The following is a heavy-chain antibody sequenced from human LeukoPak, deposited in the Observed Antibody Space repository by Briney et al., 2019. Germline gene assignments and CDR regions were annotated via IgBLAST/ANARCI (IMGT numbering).Heavy chain of an antibody. CDR2: ISFDGKKT. J-gene: IGHJ4*02. V-gene: IGHV3-30*04. D-gene: IGHD1-26*01. CDR3: ARVIGLEVGATDY. Sequence: PGGSLRLSCTASGFTFSSYSIHWVRQAPGKGLEWVALISFDGKKTDYADSVKGRFTFSRDNSKNTVSLQMSDLRAEDTAMYYCARVIGLEVGATDYWGQGTLVTVSS. CDR1: GFTFSSYS.